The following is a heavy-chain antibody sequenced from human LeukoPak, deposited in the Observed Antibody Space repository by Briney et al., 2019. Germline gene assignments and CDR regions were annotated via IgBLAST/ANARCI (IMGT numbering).Heavy chain of an antibody. D-gene: IGHD2-21*02. J-gene: IGHJ4*02. CDR3: ARDHGVVVTDVPY. CDR1: GFTFSSYE. CDR2: ISSSGSTI. Sequence: GGSLRLSCAASGFTFSSYEMNWVRQAPGKGLEWVSYISSSGSTIYYADSVKGRFTISRDNAKNSLYLQMNSLRAEDTAVYYCARDHGVVVTDVPYWGQGTLVTVSS. V-gene: IGHV3-48*03.